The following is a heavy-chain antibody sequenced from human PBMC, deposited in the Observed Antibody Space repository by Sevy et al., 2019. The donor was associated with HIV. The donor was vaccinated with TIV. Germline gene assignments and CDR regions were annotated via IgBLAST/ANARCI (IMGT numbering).Heavy chain of an antibody. CDR2: ISGSGGST. CDR1: GFTFSSYA. Sequence: GGSLRLSCAASGFTFSSYAMSWVRQAPGKGLEWVSAISGSGGSTYYADSVKGRFTISRDNAKNTLYLQMNSLRAGDTAVYYCAKAGDVGYCTNGVCYGWVFDLWGRGTLVTVSS. V-gene: IGHV3-23*01. CDR3: AKAGDVGYCTNGVCYGWVFDL. J-gene: IGHJ2*01. D-gene: IGHD2-8*01.